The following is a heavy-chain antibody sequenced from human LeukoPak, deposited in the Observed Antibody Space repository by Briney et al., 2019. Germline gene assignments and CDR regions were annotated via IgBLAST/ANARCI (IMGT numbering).Heavy chain of an antibody. CDR2: TYYGGNT. CDR3: ASLGWNGDY. Sequence: SETLSLTCTVSGGSISNYYWNWIRQPPGKGLECIATTYYGGNTYYNPSLKSRVTISVDTSKNQFSLKVSSATATDTAVYYCASLGWNGDYWGQGTLVTVSS. D-gene: IGHD1-1*01. CDR1: GGSISNYY. J-gene: IGHJ4*02. V-gene: IGHV4-39*01.